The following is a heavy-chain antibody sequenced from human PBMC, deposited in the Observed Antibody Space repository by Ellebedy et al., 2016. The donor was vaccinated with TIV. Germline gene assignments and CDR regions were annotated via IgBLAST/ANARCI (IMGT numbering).Heavy chain of an antibody. Sequence: MPSETLSLTCTVSGGSISSSSYYRGWIRQPPGKGLEWIGSIYYSGSTYYNPSLKSRVTISVDTSKNQFSLKLSSVTAADTAVYYCARSEPYYDILTGSLWFDPWGQGTLVTVSS. D-gene: IGHD3-9*01. J-gene: IGHJ5*02. CDR2: IYYSGST. V-gene: IGHV4-39*01. CDR1: GGSISSSSYY. CDR3: ARSEPYYDILTGSLWFDP.